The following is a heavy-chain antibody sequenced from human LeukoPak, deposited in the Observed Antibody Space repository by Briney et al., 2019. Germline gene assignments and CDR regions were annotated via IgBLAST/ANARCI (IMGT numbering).Heavy chain of an antibody. D-gene: IGHD1-1*01. V-gene: IGHV1-69*04. CDR2: IIPIFGIA. J-gene: IGHJ6*02. Sequence: SVKVSCKASGGTFSSYAISWVRQAPGQGLEWMGRIIPIFGIANYAQKFQGRVTITADKSTGTAYMELSSLRSEDTAVYYCASGTTTAEDYYYYGMDVWGQGTTVTVSS. CDR3: ASGTTTAEDYYYYGMDV. CDR1: GGTFSSYA.